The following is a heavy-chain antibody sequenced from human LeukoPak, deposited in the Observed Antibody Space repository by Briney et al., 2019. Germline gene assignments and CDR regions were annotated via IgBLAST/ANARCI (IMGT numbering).Heavy chain of an antibody. Sequence: GGSLRLSCAASGFTFSSYNMNWVRQAPGKGLEWVSYISSSSSTIYYADSVKGRFTISRDNAKNSLYLQTNSLRDEDTAVYYCARNGDGGNGDYWGQGTLVTVSS. CDR1: GFTFSSYN. CDR2: ISSSSSTI. V-gene: IGHV3-48*02. CDR3: ARNGDGGNGDY. D-gene: IGHD4-23*01. J-gene: IGHJ4*02.